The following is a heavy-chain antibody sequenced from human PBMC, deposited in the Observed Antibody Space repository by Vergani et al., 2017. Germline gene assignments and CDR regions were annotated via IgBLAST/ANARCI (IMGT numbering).Heavy chain of an antibody. CDR1: GFIFGHYW. CDR3: ARINYYGSSGYSLTRWHNWFDP. CDR2: INQDGSEK. V-gene: IGHV3-7*01. Sequence: EVQLVESGGGLVQPGGSRRLSWEASGFIFGHYWMSWVRQPPGKGLEWVANINQDGSEKYYVDSVKGRFTISRDNAKNSLYLQMNSLRAEDTALYYCARINYYGSSGYSLTRWHNWFDPWGQGTLITFSS. J-gene: IGHJ5*02. D-gene: IGHD3-22*01.